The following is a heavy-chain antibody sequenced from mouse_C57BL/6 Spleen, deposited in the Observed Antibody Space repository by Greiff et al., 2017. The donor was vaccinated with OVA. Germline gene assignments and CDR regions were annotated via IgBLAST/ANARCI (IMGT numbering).Heavy chain of an antibody. J-gene: IGHJ1*03. CDR3: AREDGSSSWYFDV. V-gene: IGHV1-80*01. D-gene: IGHD1-1*01. CDR2: IYPGDGDT. Sequence: QVQLQQSGAELVKPGASVKISCKASGYAFSSYWMNWVKQRPGKGLEWIGQIYPGDGDTNYNGTFKGKATLTADKSSSTAYMQLSSLTSEDSAVYFCAREDGSSSWYFDVWGTGTTVTVSS. CDR1: GYAFSSYW.